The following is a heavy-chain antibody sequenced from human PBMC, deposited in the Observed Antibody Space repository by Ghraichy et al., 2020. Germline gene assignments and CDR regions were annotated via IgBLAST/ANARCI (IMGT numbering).Heavy chain of an antibody. Sequence: GGSLRFSCAASGLTFNDYGMHWVRQAPGKGLEWVALISYDGNNTYYADSVKGRFTISRDNSMNTLYLQMNSLRAEDTAVYYCAKELWFGEPSGYYFDCWGQGTLVTVSS. D-gene: IGHD3-10*01. CDR2: ISYDGNNT. CDR1: GLTFNDYG. CDR3: AKELWFGEPSGYYFDC. V-gene: IGHV3-30*18. J-gene: IGHJ4*02.